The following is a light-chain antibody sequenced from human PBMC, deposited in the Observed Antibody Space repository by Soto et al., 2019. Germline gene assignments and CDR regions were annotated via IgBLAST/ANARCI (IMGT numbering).Light chain of an antibody. CDR2: GAS. V-gene: IGKV3-20*01. J-gene: IGKJ2*01. Sequence: EIVLTQSPGTLSLSPGERATLSCRASHSVSGNFLAWYQQRPGQAPRLLIYGASSRAADIPDRLSGSGSGTDFTLTISRLEPEDFAVYFCQQYGNSPGTFGQGTKLEIK. CDR1: HSVSGNF. CDR3: QQYGNSPGT.